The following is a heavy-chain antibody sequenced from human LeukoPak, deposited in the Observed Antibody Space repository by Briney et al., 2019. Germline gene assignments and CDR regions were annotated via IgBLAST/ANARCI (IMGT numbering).Heavy chain of an antibody. Sequence: GGPLRLSCAASGLTFSSYGMHWVRQAPGKGLEWVSSISSGSSYISYADSLKGRFTISRGNAKNSLYLQMNSLRAEDTAVYYCARYFAGTKASDYWGQGTLVTVSS. CDR1: GLTFSSYG. V-gene: IGHV3-21*01. CDR2: ISSGSSYI. CDR3: ARYFAGTKASDY. J-gene: IGHJ4*02. D-gene: IGHD1-7*01.